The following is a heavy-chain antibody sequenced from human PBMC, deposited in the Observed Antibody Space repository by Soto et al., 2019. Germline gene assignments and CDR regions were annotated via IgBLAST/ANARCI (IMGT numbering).Heavy chain of an antibody. CDR1: GFTFSSYW. Sequence: EVQLVESGGGLVQPGGSLRLSCAASGFTFSSYWMSWVRQAPGKGLEWVANIKQDGSEKYYVDSVKGRFTISRDNAKNSLYLQMNSLRAEDTVVYYCARDLGAVAGNYFDYWGQGTLVTVSS. J-gene: IGHJ4*02. CDR3: ARDLGAVAGNYFDY. D-gene: IGHD6-19*01. CDR2: IKQDGSEK. V-gene: IGHV3-7*01.